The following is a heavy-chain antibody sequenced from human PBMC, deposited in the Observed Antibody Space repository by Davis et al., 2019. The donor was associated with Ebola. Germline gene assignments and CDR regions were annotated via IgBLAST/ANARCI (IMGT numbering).Heavy chain of an antibody. CDR3: ARDSVIAAAGWGLVDY. D-gene: IGHD6-13*01. CDR2: ISAYNGNT. CDR1: GYTFTAFF. J-gene: IGHJ4*02. Sequence: AASVKVSCKASGYTFTAFFIHWVRQSPGQGLEWMGWISAYNGNTNYAQKLQGRVTMTTDTSTSTAYMELRSLRSDDTAVYYCARDSVIAAAGWGLVDYWGQGTLVTVSS. V-gene: IGHV1-18*04.